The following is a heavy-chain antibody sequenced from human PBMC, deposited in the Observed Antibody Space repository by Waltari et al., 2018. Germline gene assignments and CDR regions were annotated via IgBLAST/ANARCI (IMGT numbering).Heavy chain of an antibody. V-gene: IGHV4-59*13. CDR1: GVSISHSY. CDR3: AVMASVPKWLDP. D-gene: IGHD1-1*01. Sequence: VQLQESGPGLVRPSETLSLTCTVSGVSISHSYWNWIRQSPGKGLEWIGYIYYSGATYYNPSLKSRVTISADTSPNQFSLTLTSVTAADTAVYYCAVMASVPKWLDPWGPGTLVTVSS. J-gene: IGHJ5*02. CDR2: IYYSGAT.